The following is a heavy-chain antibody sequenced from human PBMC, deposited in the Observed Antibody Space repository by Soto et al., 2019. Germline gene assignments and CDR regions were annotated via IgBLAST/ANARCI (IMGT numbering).Heavy chain of an antibody. CDR2: IIPIFGTP. CDR1: GGGFNSYS. CDR3: ARGGPVIIPAATNWFDP. Sequence: QVQLVQSGAEVKKPGSSVKVSCKSSGGGFNSYSISWVRQAPGQGLEWMGVIIPIFGTPTYAQKFQGRVTITADKSTSTAYMEVSRLTSGDTAVYYCARGGPVIIPAATNWFDPWGQGTLVTVSS. J-gene: IGHJ5*02. V-gene: IGHV1-69*06. D-gene: IGHD6-25*01.